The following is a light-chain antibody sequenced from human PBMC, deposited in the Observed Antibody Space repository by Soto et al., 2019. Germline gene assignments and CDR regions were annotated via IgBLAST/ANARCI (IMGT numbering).Light chain of an antibody. CDR3: QQRSNWPIT. CDR2: DAS. CDR1: QSINGY. Sequence: EIVVTQSPATLSLSPGERATLSCRASQSINGYLAWYQHKPGQAPRLLIYDASNRVTGIPARFSGSGSGTDFTLTIRSLEPEDFAAYYCQQRSNWPITFGQGTRLEIK. J-gene: IGKJ5*01. V-gene: IGKV3-11*01.